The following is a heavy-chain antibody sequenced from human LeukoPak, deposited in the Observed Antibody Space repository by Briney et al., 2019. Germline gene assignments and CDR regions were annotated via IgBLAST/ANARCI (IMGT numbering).Heavy chain of an antibody. CDR1: GYTFTGYY. CDR3: ARDRHIAAAVYYYYMDV. V-gene: IGHV1-2*06. D-gene: IGHD6-13*01. Sequence: ASVKVSCKASGYTFTGYYMHWVRQAPGQGLEWMGRINPNSGGTNYAQKFQGRVTMTRDTSINTAYMELSRLRSDDTAVYYCARDRHIAAAVYYYYMDVWGKGTPVTVSS. CDR2: INPNSGGT. J-gene: IGHJ6*03.